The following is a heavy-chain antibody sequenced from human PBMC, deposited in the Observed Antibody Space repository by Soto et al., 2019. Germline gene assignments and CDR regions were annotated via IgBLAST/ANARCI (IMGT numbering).Heavy chain of an antibody. CDR3: ARGRGYGLAAAGLYYFDY. CDR1: GYTFTSYY. V-gene: IGHV1-46*01. D-gene: IGHD6-13*01. Sequence: ASVKVSCKASGYTFTSYYMHWVRQAPGQGLEWMGIINPSGGSTSYAQKFQGRVTMTRDTSTSTVYMELSSLRSEDTAVYYCARGRGYGLAAAGLYYFDYWGQGTLVTVSS. CDR2: INPSGGST. J-gene: IGHJ4*02.